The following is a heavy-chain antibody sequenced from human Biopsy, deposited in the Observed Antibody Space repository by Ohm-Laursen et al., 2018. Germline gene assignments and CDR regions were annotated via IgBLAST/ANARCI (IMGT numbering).Heavy chain of an antibody. D-gene: IGHD3-9*01. J-gene: IGHJ1*01. CDR2: NIPILGAG. V-gene: IGHV1-69*06. CDR3: ATKLTGYFHH. CDR1: EGTFSNYG. Sequence: SVKVSCKVPEGTFSNYGVNWVRQAPGQGLEWLGGNIPILGAGNYAQKFQDRVTVAADTSMSTATMELRSLRSDDTAVYYCATKLTGYFHHWGQGTLVIVSS.